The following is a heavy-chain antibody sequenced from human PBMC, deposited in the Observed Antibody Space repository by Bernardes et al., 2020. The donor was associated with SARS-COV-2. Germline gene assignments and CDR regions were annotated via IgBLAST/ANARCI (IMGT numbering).Heavy chain of an antibody. CDR3: ARRGSGYKNYGMDV. D-gene: IGHD5-12*01. CDR2: MNPNSGNT. V-gene: IGHV1-8*01. Sequence: ASVKVSCKASGYTFTSYDINWVRQATGQGLEWMGWMNPNSGNTGYAQKFQGRVTMTRNTSISTAYMELSSLRSEDTAVYYCARRGSGYKNYGMDVWGQGTTVTVSS. CDR1: GYTFTSYD. J-gene: IGHJ6*02.